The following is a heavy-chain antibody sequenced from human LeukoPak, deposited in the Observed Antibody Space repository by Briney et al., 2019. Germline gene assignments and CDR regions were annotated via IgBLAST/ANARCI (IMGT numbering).Heavy chain of an antibody. D-gene: IGHD3-16*02. Sequence: PSETLSLTCTVSGGSISSGGYYWSWIRQPPGKGLEWIGYIYHSGSTYYNPSLKSRVTISVDRSKNQFSLKLSSVTAADTAVYYCARVRNDYVWGSYRPYYFDYWGQGTLVTVSS. J-gene: IGHJ4*02. CDR2: IYHSGST. CDR3: ARVRNDYVWGSYRPYYFDY. V-gene: IGHV4-30-2*01. CDR1: GGSISSGGYY.